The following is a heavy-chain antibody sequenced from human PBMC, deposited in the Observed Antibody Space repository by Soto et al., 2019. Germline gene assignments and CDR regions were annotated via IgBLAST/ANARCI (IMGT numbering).Heavy chain of an antibody. V-gene: IGHV3-23*01. D-gene: IGHD6-13*01. CDR1: GFTFTNYA. Sequence: GGSLRLSCAASGFTFTNYAMNWVRQAPGKGLEWVSAISPSGDNTYFADSVKGRFTISRDNSKNTLYLQMNSLRAEDTAVYYCAKDIASAGLFDYWGQGTLVTVSS. J-gene: IGHJ4*02. CDR2: ISPSGDNT. CDR3: AKDIASAGLFDY.